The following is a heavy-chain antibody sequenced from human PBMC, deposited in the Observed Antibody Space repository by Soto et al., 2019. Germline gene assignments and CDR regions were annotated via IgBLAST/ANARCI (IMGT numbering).Heavy chain of an antibody. CDR1: GGTFSSYA. CDR2: IIPIFGTA. Sequence: VASVKVSCKASGGTFSSYAISWVRQAPGQGLEWMGGIIPIFGTANYAQKFQGRVTITADKSTSTAYMELSSLRSEDTAVYYCASWYSSSRFDYWGQGTLVTVSS. D-gene: IGHD6-13*01. V-gene: IGHV1-69*06. J-gene: IGHJ4*02. CDR3: ASWYSSSRFDY.